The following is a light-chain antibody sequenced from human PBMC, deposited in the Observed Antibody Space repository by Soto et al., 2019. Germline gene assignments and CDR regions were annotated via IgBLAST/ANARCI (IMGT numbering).Light chain of an antibody. Sequence: QSVLTQPPSASGPPGQRVTISCSGSSSNIGSNTVNWYQQLPGTAPKLLMYNNDQRPSGVPDRFSGSKSGTSASLDISGLQSEDEADYYCATWDDSRNKVFGTGTKLTVL. CDR1: SSNIGSNT. J-gene: IGLJ1*01. CDR3: ATWDDSRNKV. V-gene: IGLV1-44*01. CDR2: NND.